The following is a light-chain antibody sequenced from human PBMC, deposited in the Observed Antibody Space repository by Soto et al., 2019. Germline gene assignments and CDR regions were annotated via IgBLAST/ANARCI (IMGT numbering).Light chain of an antibody. CDR1: SSDVGGYNY. Sequence: QSALTQPASVSGSPGRSITIACTGTSSDVGGYNYVSWYQQHPGKAPKLMIYAVSNRPSGVSNRFSGSKSGDTATLTISGLQAEDEADYYCCSYTVSGTYVSGTGTKVTVL. CDR3: CSYTVSGTYV. V-gene: IGLV2-14*01. J-gene: IGLJ1*01. CDR2: AVS.